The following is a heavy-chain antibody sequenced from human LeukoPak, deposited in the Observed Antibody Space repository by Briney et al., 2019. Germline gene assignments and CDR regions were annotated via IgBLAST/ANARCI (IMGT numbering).Heavy chain of an antibody. D-gene: IGHD3-22*01. CDR3: AKDRYSSGYRYFDY. CDR2: ISYDGSNK. CDR1: GFTFSSYG. J-gene: IGHJ4*02. V-gene: IGHV3-30*18. Sequence: PGGSLRLSCAASGFTFSSYGMHWVRQAPGKGLEWVAVISYDGSNKYYADSVKGRFTISRDNSKNTLYLQMNSLRAEDTAVYDCAKDRYSSGYRYFDYWGQGTLVTVSS.